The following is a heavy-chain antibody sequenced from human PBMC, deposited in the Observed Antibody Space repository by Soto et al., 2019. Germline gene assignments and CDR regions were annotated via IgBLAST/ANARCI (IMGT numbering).Heavy chain of an antibody. V-gene: IGHV1-18*01. D-gene: IGHD6-19*01. CDR1: GYSFTNYG. CDR3: ARDRGVAPPVAGNTHYCCYVDV. CDR2: ISGFNGNT. J-gene: IGHJ6*03. Sequence: QDQLVQSGAEVKKPGASVTVSCKASGYSFTNYGITWVRQAPGQGLEWMGWISGFNGNTHYAQKLQGRVTMTTDASTSTSYMEQRSLRSDDTAVYYCARDRGVAPPVAGNTHYCCYVDVWCKGTPCTVSS.